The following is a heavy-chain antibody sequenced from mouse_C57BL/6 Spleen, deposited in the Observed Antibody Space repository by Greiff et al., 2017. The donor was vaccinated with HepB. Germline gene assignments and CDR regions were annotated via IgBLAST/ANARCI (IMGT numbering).Heavy chain of an antibody. CDR1: GYSITSGYY. J-gene: IGHJ3*01. CDR2: ISYDGSN. V-gene: IGHV3-6*01. D-gene: IGHD1-2*01. CDR3: ASGLLRPWFAY. Sequence: ESGPGLVKPSQSLSLTCSVTGYSITSGYYWNWIRQFPGNKLEWMGYISYDGSNNYNPSLKNRISITRDTSKNQFFLKLNSVTTEDTATYYCASGLLRPWFAYWGQGTLVTVSA.